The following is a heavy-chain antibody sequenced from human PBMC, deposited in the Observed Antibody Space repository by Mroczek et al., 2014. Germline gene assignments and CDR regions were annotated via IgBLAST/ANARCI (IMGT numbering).Heavy chain of an antibody. V-gene: IGHV3-30*18. CDR2: ISYDGSNK. Sequence: QVQLVQSGGGVVQPGRSLRLSCAASGFTFSSYGMHWVRQAPGKGLEWVAVISYDGSNKYYADSVKGRFTISRDNSKNTLYLQMNSLRAGDTAVYYCAKDTRYDFWSGYIDYWGQGTLVTVSS. CDR1: GFTFSSYG. J-gene: IGHJ4*02. D-gene: IGHD3-3*01. CDR3: AKDTRYDFWSGYIDY.